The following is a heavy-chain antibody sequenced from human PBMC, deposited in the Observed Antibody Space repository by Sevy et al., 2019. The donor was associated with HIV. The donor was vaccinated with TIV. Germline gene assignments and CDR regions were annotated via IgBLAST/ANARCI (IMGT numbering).Heavy chain of an antibody. CDR3: ARLRWEVVVVPNSTPGSYFDS. D-gene: IGHD2-2*01. CDR1: GDSINTYY. V-gene: IGHV4-59*08. Sequence: SETLSLTCTVSGDSINTYYWSWIRQTPGKGLEWIAYVSHSETSNYNPSLKSRVTISLDTPRRQVSLKVSSVTVADTAVYYCARLRWEVVVVPNSTPGSYFDSWGQGTLVTVSS. CDR2: VSHSETS. J-gene: IGHJ4*02.